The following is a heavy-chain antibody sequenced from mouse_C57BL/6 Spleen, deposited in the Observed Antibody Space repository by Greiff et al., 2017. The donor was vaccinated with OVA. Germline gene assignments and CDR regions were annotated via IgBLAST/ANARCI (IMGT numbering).Heavy chain of an antibody. Sequence: VQLQQPGAELVKPGASVKLSCKASGYTFTSYWITWVKQRPGHGLEWIGDIYPGSGSTYYNEKFKGKATLSVATSSSTAYMQLRSPTSEDSAVYYCARRGSNIDYWGQGTTLTVSS. J-gene: IGHJ2*01. CDR3: ARRGSNIDY. CDR2: IYPGSGST. CDR1: GYTFTSYW. V-gene: IGHV1-55*01. D-gene: IGHD2-5*01.